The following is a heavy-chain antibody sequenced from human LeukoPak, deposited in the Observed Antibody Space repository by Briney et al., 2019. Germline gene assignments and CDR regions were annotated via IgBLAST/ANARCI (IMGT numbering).Heavy chain of an antibody. CDR3: ARDYSVPMLYGAYVDY. D-gene: IGHD2-8*01. CDR1: GYTFTSYY. CDR2: INPSGGST. Sequence: ASVKVSCKASGYTFTSYYMHWVRQAPRQGLEWMGIINPSGGSTSYAQKFQGRVTMTRDTSTSTVYMELSSLRSEDTAVYYCARDYSVPMLYGAYVDYWGQGTLVTVSS. J-gene: IGHJ4*02. V-gene: IGHV1-46*01.